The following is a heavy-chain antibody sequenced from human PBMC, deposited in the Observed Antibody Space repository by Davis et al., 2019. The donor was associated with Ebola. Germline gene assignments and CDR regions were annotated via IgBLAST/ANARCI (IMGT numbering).Heavy chain of an antibody. CDR1: GFTFSSYS. Sequence: GESLKISCAASGFTFSSYSMNWVRQAPGKGLEWVSSISSSSSYIYYADSVKGRFTISRDNAKNSLYLQMNSLRAEDTAVYYCAREGEGAYYDFWSGYYTTDAFDIWGQGTMVTVSS. V-gene: IGHV3-21*01. CDR2: ISSSSSYI. D-gene: IGHD3-3*01. CDR3: AREGEGAYYDFWSGYYTTDAFDI. J-gene: IGHJ3*02.